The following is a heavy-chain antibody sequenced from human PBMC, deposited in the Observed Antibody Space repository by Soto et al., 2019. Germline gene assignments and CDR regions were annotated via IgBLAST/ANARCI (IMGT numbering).Heavy chain of an antibody. CDR1: GGTFSSYA. D-gene: IGHD3-22*01. CDR2: IIPIFGTA. J-gene: IGHJ5*02. Sequence: SVKVSRKASGGTFSSYAISWVRQAPGQGLEWMGGIIPIFGTANYAQKFQGRVTITADESTSTAYMELSSLRSEDTAVYYCAREGEYYYDSSGSTVAAPWGQGTLVTVSS. CDR3: AREGEYYYDSSGSTVAAP. V-gene: IGHV1-69*13.